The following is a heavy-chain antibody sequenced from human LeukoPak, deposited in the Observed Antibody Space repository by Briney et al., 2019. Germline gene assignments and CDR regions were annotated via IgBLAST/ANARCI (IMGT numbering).Heavy chain of an antibody. CDR2: ISSSGSTI. D-gene: IGHD3-10*01. J-gene: IGHJ4*02. CDR3: ARDYYYNSGRFDY. V-gene: IGHV3-48*03. CDR1: GFTFSTYE. Sequence: GGSLRLSCAASGFTFSTYEMNWVRQAPGRGLEWVSYISSSGSTIYYADSVKGRFTISRDNAKNSLYLQMNSLRAEDTAVYYCARDYYYNSGRFDYWGQGTVVTVSS.